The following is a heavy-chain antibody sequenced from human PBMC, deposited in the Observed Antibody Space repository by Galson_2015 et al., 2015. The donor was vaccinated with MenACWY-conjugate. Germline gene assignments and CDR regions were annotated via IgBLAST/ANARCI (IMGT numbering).Heavy chain of an antibody. CDR3: AKTRGASFYFDS. Sequence: SLRLSCAASGFIFNTYWMHWVRQAPGKGLVWVSRINPGGSSTTYADSVKDRFTISRDNAKNTLYLQMNSLRPEDMAVFYCAKTRGASFYFDSWGQGTLVTVSS. CDR1: GFIFNTYW. V-gene: IGHV3-74*01. CDR2: INPGGSST. D-gene: IGHD1-26*01. J-gene: IGHJ4*02.